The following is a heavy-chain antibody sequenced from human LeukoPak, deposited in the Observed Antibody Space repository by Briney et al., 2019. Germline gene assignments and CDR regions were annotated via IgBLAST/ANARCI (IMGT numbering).Heavy chain of an antibody. CDR1: GGSISSCY. Sequence: SETLSLTCTVSGGSISSCYWSWIRQPPGKGLEWIGYIYYSGSTNYNPSLKSRVTISVDTSKNQFSLKLSSVTAADTAVYYCARLRDASGDGYIIDAFDIWGQGTMVTVSS. CDR2: IYYSGST. V-gene: IGHV4-59*08. J-gene: IGHJ3*02. D-gene: IGHD5-24*01. CDR3: ARLRDASGDGYIIDAFDI.